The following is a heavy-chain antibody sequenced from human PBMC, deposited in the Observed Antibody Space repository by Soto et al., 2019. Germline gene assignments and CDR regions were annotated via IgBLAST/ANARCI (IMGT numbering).Heavy chain of an antibody. CDR1: GGSISSGGYY. V-gene: IGHV4-31*03. Sequence: QVQLQESGPGLVKPSQTLSLTCTVSGGSISSGGYYWSWIRQHPGKGLEWIGYIYYSGSTYYNPSLKSRVTISVDTSKNLFSLKLSSVTAADTAVYYCASDHTKGGKYYYGMDVWGQGTTVTVSS. CDR3: ASDHTKGGKYYYGMDV. CDR2: IYYSGST. D-gene: IGHD2-8*01. J-gene: IGHJ6*02.